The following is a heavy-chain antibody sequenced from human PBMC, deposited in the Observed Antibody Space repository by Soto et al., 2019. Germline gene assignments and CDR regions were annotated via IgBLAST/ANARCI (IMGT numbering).Heavy chain of an antibody. V-gene: IGHV3-74*01. CDR2: INSDGSHT. CDR3: AQEGAYGDYAGENWFDS. Sequence: EVQLVESGGGLVQPGGSLRLSCAASGFTFFAYWIHWVRQVPGKGLVWVSRINSDGSHTSYADSVRGRFTISRDNSKNTVYRQMNSLTVEDTAVYYCAQEGAYGDYAGENWFDSWGQGSLVTVSS. D-gene: IGHD4-17*01. CDR1: GFTFFAYW. J-gene: IGHJ5*01.